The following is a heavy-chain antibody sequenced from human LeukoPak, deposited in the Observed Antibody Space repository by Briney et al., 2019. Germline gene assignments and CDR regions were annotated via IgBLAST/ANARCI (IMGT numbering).Heavy chain of an antibody. CDR1: GFTVXXXX. Sequence: PGGSLRLSCXASGFTVXXXXXXXVRQAPGKGXXXVSVVYSGGXTYYAXXXKGRFTISRDXXKNTLYLQMNSLRXEDTAVYYCAREPPGGGFDYWGQGTLVTVSS. D-gene: IGHD3-16*01. V-gene: IGHV3-66*01. CDR3: AREPPGGGFDY. CDR2: VYSGGXT. J-gene: IGHJ4*02.